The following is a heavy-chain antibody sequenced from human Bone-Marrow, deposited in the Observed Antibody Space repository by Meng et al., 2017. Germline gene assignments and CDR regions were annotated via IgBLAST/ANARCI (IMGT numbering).Heavy chain of an antibody. CDR2: IDSSGTRV. CDR3: AGGADYGGNAVDY. D-gene: IGHD4-23*01. CDR1: GFTFSNYE. Sequence: GESLKISCAASGFTFSNYEMNWVRQAPGKGLEWVSYIDSSGTRVFDADSVKGRFTISRDNAKNSLYLQMNSLRAEDTAVYYCAGGADYGGNAVDYWGQGTLVTVSS. V-gene: IGHV3-48*03. J-gene: IGHJ4*02.